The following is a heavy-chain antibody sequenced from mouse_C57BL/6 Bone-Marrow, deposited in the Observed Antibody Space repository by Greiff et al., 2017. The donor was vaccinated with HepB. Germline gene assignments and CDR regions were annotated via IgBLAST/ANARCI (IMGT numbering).Heavy chain of an antibody. CDR3: GGYYYGSSFYVLFAY. V-gene: IGHV1-55*01. CDR2: IYPGSGST. CDR1: GYTFTSYW. D-gene: IGHD1-1*01. J-gene: IGHJ3*01. Sequence: QVQLQQPGAELVKPGASVKMSCKASGYTFTSYWITWVKQRPGQGLEWIGDIYPGSGSTNYNEKFKSKATLTVDTSSSTAYMQLSSLTSEDSAVYYCGGYYYGSSFYVLFAYWGQGTLVTVSA.